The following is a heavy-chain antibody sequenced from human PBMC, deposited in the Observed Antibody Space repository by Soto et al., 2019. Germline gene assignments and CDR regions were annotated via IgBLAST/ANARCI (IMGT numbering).Heavy chain of an antibody. J-gene: IGHJ4*02. Sequence: QPGGSLRLSCTASGFTFSNYGMNWVRQAPGKGLEWVSAISGDGDRTYYPDSVKGRFSISRDNSKNTLFLQMNSLRAEDTAVYYCAKERGFMQPFDYWGQGTLVTVSS. CDR3: AKERGFMQPFDY. CDR1: GFTFSNYG. D-gene: IGHD5-12*01. V-gene: IGHV3-23*01. CDR2: ISGDGDRT.